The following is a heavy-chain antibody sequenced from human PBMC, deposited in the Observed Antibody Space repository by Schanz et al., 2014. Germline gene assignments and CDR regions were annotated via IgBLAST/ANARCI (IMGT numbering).Heavy chain of an antibody. CDR3: ASALTTRGGMDV. Sequence: QVQLVQSGAEVKKPGASVKVSCKASGYTFTSSGFSWVRQAPGQGLEWMGWISAYNGNTNYAQKLQGRVTMTRDTSTSTVYMELSSLRSEDTAVYYCASALTTRGGMDVWGQGTTVTVSS. CDR2: ISAYNGNT. D-gene: IGHD4-4*01. V-gene: IGHV1-18*01. CDR1: GYTFTSSG. J-gene: IGHJ6*02.